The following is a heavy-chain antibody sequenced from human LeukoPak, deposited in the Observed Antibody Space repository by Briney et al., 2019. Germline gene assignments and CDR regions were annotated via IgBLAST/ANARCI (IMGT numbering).Heavy chain of an antibody. Sequence: GGSLRLSCAASGFTFSSYAMSWVRQAPGKGLEWVSAISGSGGSTYYADSVKGRFTISRDNSKNTLYLQMNSLRAEDTAVYYCARVLRVVPAAAFDYWGQGTLVTVSS. CDR2: ISGSGGST. CDR3: ARVLRVVPAAAFDY. D-gene: IGHD2-2*01. V-gene: IGHV3-23*01. J-gene: IGHJ4*02. CDR1: GFTFSSYA.